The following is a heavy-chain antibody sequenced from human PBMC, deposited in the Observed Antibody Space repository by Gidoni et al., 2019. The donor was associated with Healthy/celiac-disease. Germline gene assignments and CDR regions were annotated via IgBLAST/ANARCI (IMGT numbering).Heavy chain of an antibody. CDR1: GFTVSSNY. CDR3: ARDKKGIVGYYGSGSYGHMDV. D-gene: IGHD3-10*01. V-gene: IGHV3-53*01. CDR2: IYSGGST. Sequence: EVQLVESGGGLIQPGGSLRLSCAASGFTVSSNYMSWVRQAPGKGLEWVSVIYSGGSTYYADSVKGRFTISRDNSKNTLYLQMNSLRAEDTAVYYCARDKKGIVGYYGSGSYGHMDVWGKGTTVTVSS. J-gene: IGHJ6*03.